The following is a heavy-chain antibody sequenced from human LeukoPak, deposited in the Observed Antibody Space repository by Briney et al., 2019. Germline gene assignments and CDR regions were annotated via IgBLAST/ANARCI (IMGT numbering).Heavy chain of an antibody. CDR2: INHSGST. V-gene: IGHV4-34*01. CDR3: AGHSSSSQSGAFDI. CDR1: GGSFSGYY. Sequence: SETLSLTCAVYGGSFSGYYWSWIRQPPGKGLEWIGEINHSGSTNYNPSLKSRVTISVDTSKNQFSLKLSSVTAADTAVYYCAGHSSSSQSGAFDIWGQGTMVTVSS. D-gene: IGHD6-13*01. J-gene: IGHJ3*02.